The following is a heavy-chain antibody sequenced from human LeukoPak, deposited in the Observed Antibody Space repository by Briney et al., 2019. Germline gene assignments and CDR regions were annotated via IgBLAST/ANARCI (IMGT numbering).Heavy chain of an antibody. CDR2: ISSSGSYI. J-gene: IGHJ4*02. Sequence: GGSLRLSCAASRFTFSSYSMNWVRQAPGKGLEWVSSISSSGSYIYYADSVKGRFTISRDNAKNTLYLQMNSLRAEDTAVYYCAKDLDVDRSFDYWGQGTLVTVSS. CDR3: AKDLDVDRSFDY. CDR1: RFTFSSYS. D-gene: IGHD5-12*01. V-gene: IGHV3-21*04.